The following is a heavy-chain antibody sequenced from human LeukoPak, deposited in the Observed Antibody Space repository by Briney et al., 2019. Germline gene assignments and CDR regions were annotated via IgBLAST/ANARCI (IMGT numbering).Heavy chain of an antibody. D-gene: IGHD3-10*01. J-gene: IGHJ4*02. CDR2: IRYDGSNK. V-gene: IGHV3-30*02. CDR1: GFTFSSYG. Sequence: GSLRLSCAASGFTFSSYGMHWVRQAPGKGLEWVAFIRYDGSNKYYADSVKGRFTISRDNSKNTLYLQMNSLRAEDTAVYYCAKGWDDYGSGRSFDYWGQGTLVTVSS. CDR3: AKGWDDYGSGRSFDY.